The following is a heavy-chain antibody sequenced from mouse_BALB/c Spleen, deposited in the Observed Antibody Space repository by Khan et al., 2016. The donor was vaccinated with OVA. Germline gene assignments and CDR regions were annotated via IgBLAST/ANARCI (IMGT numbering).Heavy chain of an antibody. V-gene: IGHV5-6-5*01. J-gene: IGHJ2*01. CDR1: GFTFSTYA. D-gene: IGHD2-14*01. CDR2: ISSGGST. CDR3: AREAYRYDEYYFDY. Sequence: EVELVESGGDSVKPGGSLKLSCAVSGFTFSTYAMSWVRQTPEKRLEWVASISSGGSTYYPDSVKGRFTISRDKARNIVYLQMNSLRSEDMAMYYCAREAYRYDEYYFDYWGQGTTLTVSS.